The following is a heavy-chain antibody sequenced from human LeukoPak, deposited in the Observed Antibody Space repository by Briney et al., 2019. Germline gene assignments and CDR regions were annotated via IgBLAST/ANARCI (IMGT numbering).Heavy chain of an antibody. V-gene: IGHV3-21*01. J-gene: IGHJ4*02. CDR1: GFTFSSYS. D-gene: IGHD5-24*01. Sequence: PGGSLRLSCAASGFTFSSYSMNWVRQAPGKGLEWVSSITSSSSYTYYADSVKGRFTISRDNAKNSLYLQMNSLRAEDTAVYYCVRTPSRWQPFDYWGQETLVTVSS. CDR3: VRTPSRWQPFDY. CDR2: ITSSSSYT.